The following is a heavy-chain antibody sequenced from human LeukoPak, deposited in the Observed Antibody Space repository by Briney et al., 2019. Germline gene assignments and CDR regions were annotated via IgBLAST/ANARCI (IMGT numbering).Heavy chain of an antibody. CDR3: ARRKDSDY. J-gene: IGHJ4*02. V-gene: IGHV3-48*02. D-gene: IGHD1-14*01. Sequence: PGGSLRLSCAASGXTFGSYSMNWVRQAPGKGLEWVSYISSSGSTVYYADSVKGRFTISRDNAKNSLFLQMSSLRDEDTAVYYCARRKDSDYWGQGTLVTVSS. CDR2: ISSSGSTV. CDR1: GXTFGSYS.